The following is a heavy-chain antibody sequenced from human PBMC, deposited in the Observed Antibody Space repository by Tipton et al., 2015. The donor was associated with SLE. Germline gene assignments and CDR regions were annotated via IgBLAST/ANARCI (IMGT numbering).Heavy chain of an antibody. Sequence: SLRLSCAASGFTFSDYGMHWVRQAPGKGLEYVSGITTNGGSTYYADSVKGRVTISRDNSKNMLYLQMGSLRSEDMAVYYCARELNPGLQFLEWLTPGGLDPWGQGTLVTVSS. J-gene: IGHJ5*02. D-gene: IGHD3-3*01. CDR3: ARELNPGLQFLEWLTPGGLDP. V-gene: IGHV3-64*02. CDR2: ITTNGGST. CDR1: GFTFSDYG.